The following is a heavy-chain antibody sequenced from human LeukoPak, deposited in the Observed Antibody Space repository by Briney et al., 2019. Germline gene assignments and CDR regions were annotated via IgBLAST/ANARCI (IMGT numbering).Heavy chain of an antibody. CDR3: TRNIGYCSSTSCPGLYYFDY. V-gene: IGHV3-49*04. J-gene: IGHJ4*02. Sequence: PGGSLRLSCTASGFTFGDYAMSWVRQAPGKGLEWVGFIRSKAYGGTTEYAASVKGRFTISRDDSKSIAYLQMNSLKTEDTAVYYCTRNIGYCSSTSCPGLYYFDYWGQGTLVTVSS. CDR1: GFTFGDYA. D-gene: IGHD2-2*01. CDR2: IRSKAYGGTT.